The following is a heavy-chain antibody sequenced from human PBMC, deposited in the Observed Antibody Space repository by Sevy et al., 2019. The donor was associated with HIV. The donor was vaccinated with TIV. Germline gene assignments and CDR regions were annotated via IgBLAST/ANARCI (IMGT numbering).Heavy chain of an antibody. J-gene: IGHJ5*02. CDR2: VYYNANT. Sequence: SETLSLTCTVSGGSISSSNYYWGWIRQPPGKGLEWIGNVYYNANTYYNPSLKSRVTISVDASKKQFSLKLSAVTAADTAVYYCARVMIFGVLTNNWFDPWGQGTLVTVSS. CDR3: ARVMIFGVLTNNWFDP. D-gene: IGHD3-3*01. CDR1: GGSISSSNYY. V-gene: IGHV4-39*01.